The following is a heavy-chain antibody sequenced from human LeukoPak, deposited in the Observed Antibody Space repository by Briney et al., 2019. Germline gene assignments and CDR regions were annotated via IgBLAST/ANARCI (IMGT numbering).Heavy chain of an antibody. Sequence: SGGSLRLSCAASGFTFSSYWMNWVRQAPGKGLEWVANIKQDGSEKYYVDSVKGRFTISRDNAKNSLYLQMNSLRAEDTAVYYCARDLRGRYYYYGMDVWGQGTTVTVSS. V-gene: IGHV3-7*01. CDR1: GFTFSSYW. J-gene: IGHJ6*02. CDR3: ARDLRGRYYYYGMDV. CDR2: IKQDGSEK.